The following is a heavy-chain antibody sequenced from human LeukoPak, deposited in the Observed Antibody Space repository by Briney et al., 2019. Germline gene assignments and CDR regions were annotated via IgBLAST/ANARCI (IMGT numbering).Heavy chain of an antibody. Sequence: GGSLRLSCAASGFTLSSYAMSWVRQAPGKGLEWVSAISDTGNTYHADSVKGRFTISRDNSKNTLFLQMNRLRPEDAAVYYCAKAPVTTCRGAFCYPFDYWGLGTLVTVSS. CDR3: AKAPVTTCRGAFCYPFDY. CDR2: ISDTGNT. J-gene: IGHJ4*02. D-gene: IGHD2-15*01. CDR1: GFTLSSYA. V-gene: IGHV3-23*01.